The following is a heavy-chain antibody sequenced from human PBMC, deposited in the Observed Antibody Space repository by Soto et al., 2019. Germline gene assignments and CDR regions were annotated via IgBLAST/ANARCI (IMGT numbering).Heavy chain of an antibody. CDR1: GFSISDCS. J-gene: IGHJ4*02. CDR2: ISTNNDAI. D-gene: IGHD3-10*01. V-gene: IGHV3-48*01. CDR3: ASVLGSRRSGSYPSY. Sequence: EVQLVESGGGLVQPGGSLRLSCAASGFSISDCSMNWVRRAPGKGLEWISYISTNNDAIYYPDSVKGRFTISRDNAKNSLYLQMNSLRAEDTALYYCASVLGSRRSGSYPSYWGQGTLVTVSS.